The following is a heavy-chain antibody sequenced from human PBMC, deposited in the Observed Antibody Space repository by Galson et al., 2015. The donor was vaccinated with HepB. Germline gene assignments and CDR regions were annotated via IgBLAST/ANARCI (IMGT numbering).Heavy chain of an antibody. CDR3: AASFGDYYYMDV. CDR2: IYTSGST. V-gene: IGHV4-4*07. D-gene: IGHD3-10*01. Sequence: ETLSLTCTVSGGSISSYYWNWIRQPAGKGLEWIGRIYTSGSTNYNPSLKSRVTMSVDTSKNHFSLKLSSVTAADTAVYYCAASFGDYYYMDVWGKGTTVTVSS. J-gene: IGHJ6*03. CDR1: GGSISSYY.